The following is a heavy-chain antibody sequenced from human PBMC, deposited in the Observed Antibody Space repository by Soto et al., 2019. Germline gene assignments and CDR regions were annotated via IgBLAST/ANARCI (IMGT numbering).Heavy chain of an antibody. J-gene: IGHJ4*02. CDR3: ARRTSLLRYFDWYFDY. V-gene: IGHV5-51*01. Sequence: ESLKISCKGSGYSFTSYWIGWVRQMPGKGLEWMGIIYPGDSDTRYSPSFQGQVTISADKSINTAYQQWSSLKASDTAMYYCARRTSLLRYFDWYFDYWGQGTLVTVSS. CDR2: IYPGDSDT. CDR1: GYSFTSYW. D-gene: IGHD3-9*01.